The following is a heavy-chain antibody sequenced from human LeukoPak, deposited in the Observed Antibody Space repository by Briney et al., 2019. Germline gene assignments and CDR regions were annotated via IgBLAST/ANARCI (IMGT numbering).Heavy chain of an antibody. Sequence: PSETLSLTCTVSGGPISSYYWSWIRQSPGKGLEWIGYIYYSGITYYNPSLTSRVTISVDTSKNQFSLKLSSVTAADTAVYYCARDSDGPLEYWGQGTLVTVSS. CDR3: ARDSDGPLEY. CDR1: GGPISSYY. CDR2: IYYSGIT. J-gene: IGHJ4*02. V-gene: IGHV4-59*12. D-gene: IGHD5-24*01.